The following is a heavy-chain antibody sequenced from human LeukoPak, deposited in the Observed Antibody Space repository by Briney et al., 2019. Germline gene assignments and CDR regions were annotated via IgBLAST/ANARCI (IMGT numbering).Heavy chain of an antibody. V-gene: IGHV3-21*04. CDR2: ISSSSSYI. CDR3: TRLGEVGATTY. J-gene: IGHJ4*02. Sequence: PGGSLRLSCAASGFTFSSYSMNWVRQAPGKGLEWVSSISSSSSYIYYADSVKGRFTISRDNAKNSLYLQMNSLKTEDTAVYYCTRLGEVGATTYWGQGTLVTVSS. CDR1: GFTFSSYS. D-gene: IGHD1-26*01.